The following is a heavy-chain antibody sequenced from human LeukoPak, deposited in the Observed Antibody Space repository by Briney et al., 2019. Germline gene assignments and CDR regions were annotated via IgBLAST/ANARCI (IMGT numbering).Heavy chain of an antibody. V-gene: IGHV3-7*01. CDR1: GFTFSSYW. Sequence: GGSLRLSCAASGFTFSSYWMSWVRQAPGKGLEWVANIKQDGSEKYYVDSVKGRFTISRDNAKNSLYLQMNSLRAEDSAVYYCARDHYYYDSSAYYYSGYFQHWGQGTLVTVSS. CDR3: ARDHYYYDSSAYYYSGYFQH. J-gene: IGHJ1*01. CDR2: IKQDGSEK. D-gene: IGHD3-22*01.